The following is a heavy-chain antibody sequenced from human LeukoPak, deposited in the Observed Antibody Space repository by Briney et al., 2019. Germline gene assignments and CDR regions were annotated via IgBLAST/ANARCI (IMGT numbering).Heavy chain of an antibody. CDR3: ARVRASYCSGGSCYPTDYYYGMDA. CDR1: GFTFSSYW. V-gene: IGHV3-74*01. CDR2: INSDGSST. J-gene: IGHJ6*02. Sequence: PGGSLRLSCAASGFTFSSYWMHWVRQAPGKGLVWVSRINSDGSSTSYADSVKGRFTISRDNAKNTLYLQMNSLRAEDTAVYYCARVRASYCSGGSCYPTDYYYGMDAWGQGTTVTVSS. D-gene: IGHD2-15*01.